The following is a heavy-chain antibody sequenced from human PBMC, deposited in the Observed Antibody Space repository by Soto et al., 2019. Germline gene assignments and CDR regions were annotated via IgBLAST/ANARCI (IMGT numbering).Heavy chain of an antibody. J-gene: IGHJ4*02. Sequence: XGSLRLCCAVSGFTFSDYGMHWVRQAPGKGLEWVAVISYAGSYKYYADSVKGRFTISRDLSGNTLFLQMNSLRLEDTAVYFCAKEMYPRTVLDSSSPWGDYWGQGTLVTVLL. CDR1: GFTFSDYG. CDR3: AKEMYPRTVLDSSSPWGDY. D-gene: IGHD6-6*01. CDR2: ISYAGSYK. V-gene: IGHV3-30*18.